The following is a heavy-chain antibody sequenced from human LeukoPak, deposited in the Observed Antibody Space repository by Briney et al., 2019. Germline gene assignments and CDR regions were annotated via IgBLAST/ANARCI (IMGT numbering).Heavy chain of an antibody. CDR1: GGSISSYY. D-gene: IGHD3-9*01. CDR2: IYYSGST. V-gene: IGHV4-59*01. CDR3: ARADWSSYYFDY. J-gene: IGHJ4*02. Sequence: KPSETLSLTCTVSGGSISSYYWSWIRQPPGKGLEWIGYIYYSGSTTYNPSLKSRVTISVDTSKNQFSLKLTSVTAADSAVYFCARADWSSYYFDYWGQGTLVTVSS.